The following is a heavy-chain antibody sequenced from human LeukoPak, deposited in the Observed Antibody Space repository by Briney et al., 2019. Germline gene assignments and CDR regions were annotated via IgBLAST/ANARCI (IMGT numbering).Heavy chain of an antibody. J-gene: IGHJ4*02. Sequence: PGGSLRLSCAASGFIFTNYFMSWVSQAPGKGLEWVASIKHDGSEKYYVDSVRGRFTISRDNTMHSLYLQMSSLRAEDTAVYYCATDRGWRTSGYYLYYFEYWGQGTLVTYSS. D-gene: IGHD3-3*01. CDR1: GFIFTNYF. CDR3: ATDRGWRTSGYYLYYFEY. CDR2: IKHDGSEK. V-gene: IGHV3-7*01.